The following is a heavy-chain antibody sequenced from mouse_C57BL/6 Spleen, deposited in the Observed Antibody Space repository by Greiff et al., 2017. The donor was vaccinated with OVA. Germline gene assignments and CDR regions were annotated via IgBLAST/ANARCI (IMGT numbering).Heavy chain of an antibody. V-gene: IGHV1-69*01. CDR2: IDPSDCFT. CDR3: AREGY. J-gene: IGHJ3*01. Sequence: VQLQQPGAELVMPGASVKLSCKASGYTFTSYWIHWVKQRPGQGLEWIGEIDPSDCFTNYNQKFKGKSTLTVDKSSSTAYMQVSSLTSEDSAVYYCAREGYWGQGTLVTVS. CDR1: GYTFTSYW.